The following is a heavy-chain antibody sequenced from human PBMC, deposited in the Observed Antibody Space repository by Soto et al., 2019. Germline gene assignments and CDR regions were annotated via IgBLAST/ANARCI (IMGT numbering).Heavy chain of an antibody. V-gene: IGHV4-30-4*01. CDR2: LSYTGST. D-gene: IGHD2-8*02. J-gene: IGHJ3*02. CDR3: ARELEGGVFDI. Sequence: SETLSVTCTVSGGPVRDAYSYWTWIRQPPGKGLEWMGYLSYTGSTYYNPSLRNRATISVDESSNHLSLRLSSVTAADTAVYYCARELEGGVFDIWGRGTLVTVSS. CDR1: GGPVRDAYSY.